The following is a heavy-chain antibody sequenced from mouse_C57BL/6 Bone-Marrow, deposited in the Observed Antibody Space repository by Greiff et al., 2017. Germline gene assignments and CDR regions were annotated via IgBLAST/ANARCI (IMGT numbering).Heavy chain of an antibody. J-gene: IGHJ3*01. CDR2: IYWVDDK. V-gene: IGHV8-12*01. CDR3: ARRAGSGTFAY. CDR1: GFSLSTSGMG. Sequence: QVTLKVCGPGILQSSQTLSLTCSFSGFSLSTSGMGVSWIRQPSGKGLEWLAHIYWVDDKRYNPSLKSRLTISKDTSRNQVFLKITSVDTADTATDYCARRAGSGTFAYWGQGTLVTVSA. D-gene: IGHD4-1*01.